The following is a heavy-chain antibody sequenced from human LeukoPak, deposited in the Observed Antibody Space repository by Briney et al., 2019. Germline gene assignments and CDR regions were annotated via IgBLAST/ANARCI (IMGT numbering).Heavy chain of an antibody. Sequence: ASVKVSCKASGYTFTSYGISWVRQAPGQGLEWMGWISAYNGNTNYAQKLQGRVTMTTDTSTSTAYMELRSLRSDDTAVYYCARDRMTTVVTCPDYWGQGTLVTVSS. CDR3: ARDRMTTVVTCPDY. D-gene: IGHD4-23*01. CDR1: GYTFTSYG. V-gene: IGHV1-18*01. J-gene: IGHJ4*02. CDR2: ISAYNGNT.